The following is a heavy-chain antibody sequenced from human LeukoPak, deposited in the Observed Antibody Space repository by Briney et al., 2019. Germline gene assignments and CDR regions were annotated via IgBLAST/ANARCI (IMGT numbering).Heavy chain of an antibody. CDR2: VSGGGAYT. D-gene: IGHD2-8*01. CDR1: GFSFSSFA. Sequence: PGGSLRLSCVGSGFSFSSFAMSWVRQAPGKGLEWVSTVSGGGAYTYYADSVKGRFTVSRDDSKGMHFLQMNSLRPEDTALYFCAKRITVSAGYYLDSWGQGTLVTVSS. J-gene: IGHJ4*02. CDR3: AKRITVSAGYYLDS. V-gene: IGHV3-23*01.